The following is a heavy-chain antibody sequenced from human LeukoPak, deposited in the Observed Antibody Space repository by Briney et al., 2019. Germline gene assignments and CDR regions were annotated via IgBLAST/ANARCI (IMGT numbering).Heavy chain of an antibody. CDR2: INWDGGST. J-gene: IGHJ6*03. CDR3: ARLGGYDYDYYYMDV. Sequence: PGGSLRLSCAASGFTFDDYGMSWVRQAPGEGLECVSGINWDGGSTGYADSVKGRFTISRDNAKNSLYLQMNSLRAEDTAVYYCARLGGYDYDYYYMDVWGKGTTVTVSS. D-gene: IGHD5-12*01. V-gene: IGHV3-20*04. CDR1: GFTFDDYG.